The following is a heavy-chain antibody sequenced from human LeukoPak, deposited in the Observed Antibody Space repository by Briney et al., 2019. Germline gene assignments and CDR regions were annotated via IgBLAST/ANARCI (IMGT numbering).Heavy chain of an antibody. V-gene: IGHV3-73*01. CDR3: ARDRNTDFWSGYYTNYFDY. CDR2: IRSKANSYAT. CDR1: GFTFSGSA. Sequence: GGSLRLSCAASGFTFSGSAMHWVRQASGKGLEWVGRIRSKANSYATAYAASVKGRFTISRDNAKNSLHLQMNSLRAEDTAVYYCARDRNTDFWSGYYTNYFDYWGQGTLVTVSS. D-gene: IGHD3-3*01. J-gene: IGHJ4*02.